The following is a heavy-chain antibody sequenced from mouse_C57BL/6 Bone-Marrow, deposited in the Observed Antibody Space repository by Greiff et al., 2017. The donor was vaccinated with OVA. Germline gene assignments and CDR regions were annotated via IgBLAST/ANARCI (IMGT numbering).Heavy chain of an antibody. J-gene: IGHJ1*03. V-gene: IGHV5-15*04. D-gene: IGHD2-1*01. CDR2: ISNLAYSI. Sequence: EVKLVESGGGLVQPGGSLKLSCAASGFTFSDYGMAWVRQAPRKGPEWVAFISNLAYSIYYADTVTGRFTISRENAKNTLYLEMSSLRSEDTAMYYCARRGNYVSYWDFDVWGTGNTVTVSS. CDR1: GFTFSDYG. CDR3: ARRGNYVSYWDFDV.